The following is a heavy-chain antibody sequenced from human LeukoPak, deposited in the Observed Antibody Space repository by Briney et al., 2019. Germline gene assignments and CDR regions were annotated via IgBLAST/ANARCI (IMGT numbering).Heavy chain of an antibody. CDR3: ARQVVAAAGRGVGNWFDP. CDR1: GYSFSGNW. D-gene: IGHD6-13*01. Sequence: GESLKISCKGSGYSFSGNWIGWVRQLPGKGLEWMGIIYPGDSDTRYSPSFQGQVTISADKSISTAYLQWSSLKASDTAMYYCARQVVAAAGRGVGNWFDPWGQGTLVTVSS. J-gene: IGHJ5*02. CDR2: IYPGDSDT. V-gene: IGHV5-51*01.